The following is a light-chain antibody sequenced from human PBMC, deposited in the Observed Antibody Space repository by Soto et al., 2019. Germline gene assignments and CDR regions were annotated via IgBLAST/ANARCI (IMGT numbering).Light chain of an antibody. Sequence: IVLTQSPGTLSLSPGERATLSCKASQSVSSSYLAWYQQKPGQAPRLLIYDASKRATGIPARLSGSGSGTEFTLTISRLEPEDFAVYYCQQYGSSGTFGQGTKVDIK. CDR1: QSVSSSY. CDR3: QQYGSSGT. CDR2: DAS. J-gene: IGKJ1*01. V-gene: IGKV3-20*01.